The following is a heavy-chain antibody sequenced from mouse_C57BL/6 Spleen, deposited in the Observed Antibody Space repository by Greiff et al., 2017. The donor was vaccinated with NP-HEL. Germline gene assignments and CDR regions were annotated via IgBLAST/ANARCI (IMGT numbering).Heavy chain of an antibody. J-gene: IGHJ2*01. CDR1: GYTFTSYW. CDR3: ARSGGNYPDY. D-gene: IGHD1-3*01. CDR2: IDPSDSYT. Sequence: QVQLQQSGAELVMPGASVKLSCKASGYTFTSYWMHWVKQRPGQGLEWIGEIDPSDSYTNYNQKFKGKSTLTVDKSSSTAYMQLSSLTAEDSAVYYCARSGGNYPDYGGQGTTLTVSS. V-gene: IGHV1-69*01.